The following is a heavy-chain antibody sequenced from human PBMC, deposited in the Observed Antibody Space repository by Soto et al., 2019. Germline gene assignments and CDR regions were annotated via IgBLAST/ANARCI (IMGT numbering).Heavy chain of an antibody. V-gene: IGHV3-11*01. D-gene: IGHD2-15*01. Sequence: PGGSLRLSCAASGFTFSDYYMSWIRQAPGKGLEWVSYISSSGSTIYYADFVIGRFTISRDYSMISLSLQLNSLTAAATAVYYCASHVYILVVVAATRGTSDFAYWGQGTLVTVSS. J-gene: IGHJ4*02. CDR3: ASHVYILVVVAATRGTSDFAY. CDR1: GFTFSDYY. CDR2: ISSSGSTI.